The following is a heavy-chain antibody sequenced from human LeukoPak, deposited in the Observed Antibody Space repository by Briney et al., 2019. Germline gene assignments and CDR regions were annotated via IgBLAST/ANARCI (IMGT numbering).Heavy chain of an antibody. V-gene: IGHV4-59*11. CDR2: ISYIGST. D-gene: IGHD6-13*01. J-gene: IGHJ5*02. CDR1: ADSFSSHY. Sequence: PSETLSLTCAVSADSFSSHYWTWIRQPPGKGPEWIGYISYIGSTNYNPSLKSRVTISIDTSKNQFSLKLSSVTAADTAVYYCARGRGIAKFTRWFDPWGQGTLVTVSS. CDR3: ARGRGIAKFTRWFDP.